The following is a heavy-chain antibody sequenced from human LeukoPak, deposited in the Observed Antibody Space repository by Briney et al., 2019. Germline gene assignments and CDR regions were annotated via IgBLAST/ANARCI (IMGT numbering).Heavy chain of an antibody. J-gene: IGHJ4*02. D-gene: IGHD6-13*01. Sequence: PGGSLRLSCAASGFTFSDYGMNWVRQAPGKGLEWVAVIWYDGSNKFYADSVKGRFTVSRDNSQNTLYLQMNSLRAEDTALYYCAKASIAAVGAFDYWGQGTLVTVSS. V-gene: IGHV3-33*06. CDR1: GFTFSDYG. CDR3: AKASIAAVGAFDY. CDR2: IWYDGSNK.